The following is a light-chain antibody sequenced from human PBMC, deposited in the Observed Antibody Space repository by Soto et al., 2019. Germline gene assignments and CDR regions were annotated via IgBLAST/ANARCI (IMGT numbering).Light chain of an antibody. V-gene: IGLV2-23*01. CDR3: CSYAQRSIVV. CDR1: SSDVGSYNL. J-gene: IGLJ2*01. CDR2: EGN. Sequence: QSVLTQPASVSGAPGQSITISCTGTSSDVGSYNLVSWYQHHPGKVPKLMIYEGNKRPSGVSNRFSGSKSGNTASLTISGLQAEDEADYYCCSYAQRSIVVFGGGTKLTVL.